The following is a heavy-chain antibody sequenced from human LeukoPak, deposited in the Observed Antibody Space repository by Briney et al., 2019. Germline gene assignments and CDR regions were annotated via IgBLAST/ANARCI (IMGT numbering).Heavy chain of an antibody. CDR3: ARGVVYALFDY. D-gene: IGHD2-8*02. Sequence: PSETLSLTCTVSGGSISSGGYYWSWIRQHPGKGLEWIGYIYYSGSTYYNPSLKSRVTISVDTSKNQFSLKLSSVTAADTAVYYWARGVVYALFDYWGQGTLVTVSS. CDR1: GGSISSGGYY. J-gene: IGHJ4*02. V-gene: IGHV4-31*03. CDR2: IYYSGST.